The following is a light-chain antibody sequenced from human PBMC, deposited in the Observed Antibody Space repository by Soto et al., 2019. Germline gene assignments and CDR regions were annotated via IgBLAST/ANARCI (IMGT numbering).Light chain of an antibody. CDR1: QSVNSN. CDR2: DAS. CDR3: QQYNNWPLG. Sequence: EIMMTQSPATLSVSPGERATLSCRASQSVNSNLAWYQQKPGQAPRLLMYDASTRATGIPARFSGSGSGTEFTLTISSLQSEDFAVYYCQQYNNWPLGFGGGTKVEIK. V-gene: IGKV3-15*01. J-gene: IGKJ4*01.